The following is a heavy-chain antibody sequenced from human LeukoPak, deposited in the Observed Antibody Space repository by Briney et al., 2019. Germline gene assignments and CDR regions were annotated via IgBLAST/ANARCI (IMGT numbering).Heavy chain of an antibody. CDR1: GGTFSSYA. V-gene: IGHV1-69*01. J-gene: IGHJ4*02. D-gene: IGHD3-22*01. CDR3: ARGYYDSPYYFDY. Sequence: VGSVKVSCKASGGTFSSYAISWVRQAPGQGLEWMGGIIPIFGTANYAQKFQGRVTITADESTSTAYMELSSLRSEDTAVYYCARGYYDSPYYFDYWGQGTLVTVSS. CDR2: IIPIFGTA.